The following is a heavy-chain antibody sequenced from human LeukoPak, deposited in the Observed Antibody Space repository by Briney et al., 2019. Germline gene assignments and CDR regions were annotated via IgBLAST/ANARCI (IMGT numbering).Heavy chain of an antibody. J-gene: IGHJ6*04. V-gene: IGHV4-61*02. CDR1: GGSISSGSYY. D-gene: IGHD5-12*01. CDR2: IYTSGST. Sequence: SQTLSLTCTVSGGSISSGSYYWSWIRQPAGKGLEWIGRIYTSGSTNYNPSLKSRVTISVDTSKNQFSLKLSSVTAADTAVYYCARGMDVGDVWGKGTTVTVSS. CDR3: ARGMDVGDV.